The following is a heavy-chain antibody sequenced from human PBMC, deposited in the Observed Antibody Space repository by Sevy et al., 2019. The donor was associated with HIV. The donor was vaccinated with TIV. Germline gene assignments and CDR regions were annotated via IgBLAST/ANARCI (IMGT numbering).Heavy chain of an antibody. CDR1: GGSFSGYY. Sequence: SETLSLTCAVYGGSFSGYYWSWIRQPPGKGLEWIGEINHSGSTNYNPSLKSRVTISVDTSKNQFSLKLSSVTAADTAVYYCARGRFGGDYVFDYWGQGTLVTASS. J-gene: IGHJ4*02. CDR2: INHSGST. V-gene: IGHV4-34*01. D-gene: IGHD3-16*01. CDR3: ARGRFGGDYVFDY.